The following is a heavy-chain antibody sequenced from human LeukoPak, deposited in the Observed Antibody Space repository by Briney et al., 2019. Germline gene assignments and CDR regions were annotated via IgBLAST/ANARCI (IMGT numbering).Heavy chain of an antibody. CDR1: GFTFSSYA. Sequence: GGSLRLSCAASGFTFSSYAMSWVRQAPGKGLEGVSAISGSGGSTYYADSVKGRFTISRDNSKNTLYLQMNSLRAEDTAVYYCAKQIAVAGRYYYYYYYMDVWGKGTTVTVSS. J-gene: IGHJ6*03. V-gene: IGHV3-23*01. CDR3: AKQIAVAGRYYYYYYYMDV. CDR2: ISGSGGST. D-gene: IGHD6-19*01.